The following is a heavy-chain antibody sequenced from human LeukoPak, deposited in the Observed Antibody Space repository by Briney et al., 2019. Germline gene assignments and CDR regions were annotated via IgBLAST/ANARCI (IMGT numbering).Heavy chain of an antibody. CDR2: INPNSGGT. D-gene: IGHD6-6*01. CDR3: ARAGIGGGSSWGFDGGFDY. CDR1: GYTFTGYY. Sequence: ASVKVSCKASGYTFTGYYVHWVRQSPGQGLEWMGWINPNSGGTNYAQKFQGRVTMTRDTSISTAYMELSRLRSEDTAVYYCARAGIGGGSSWGFDGGFDYWGQGTLVTVSS. J-gene: IGHJ4*02. V-gene: IGHV1-2*02.